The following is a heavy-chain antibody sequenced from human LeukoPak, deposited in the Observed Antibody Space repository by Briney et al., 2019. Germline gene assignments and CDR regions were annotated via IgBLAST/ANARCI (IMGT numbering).Heavy chain of an antibody. D-gene: IGHD1-26*01. CDR3: ASATKWELLWSPDY. CDR1: GFTFSSYW. Sequence: GGSLRLSCAASGFTFSSYWMHWVRQAPGKGLVWVSRINSDGSSTSYADSVKGRFTISRDNAKNTLYLQMNSLRAEDTAVYYCASATKWELLWSPDYWGQGTLVTVSS. J-gene: IGHJ4*02. CDR2: INSDGSST. V-gene: IGHV3-74*01.